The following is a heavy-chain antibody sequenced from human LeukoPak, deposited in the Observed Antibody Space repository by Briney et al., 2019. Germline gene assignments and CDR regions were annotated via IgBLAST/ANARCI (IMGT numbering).Heavy chain of an antibody. J-gene: IGHJ1*01. V-gene: IGHV4-39*07. CDR1: GGSISSSSYY. CDR3: ARDTAAGTGEYFQH. D-gene: IGHD6-13*01. Sequence: SETLSLTCTVSGGSISSSSYYWGWIRQPPGKGLEWIGSIYYSGSTYYNPSLKSRVTISVDTSKNQFSLKLSSVTAADTAVYYCARDTAAGTGEYFQHWGQGTLVTVSS. CDR2: IYYSGST.